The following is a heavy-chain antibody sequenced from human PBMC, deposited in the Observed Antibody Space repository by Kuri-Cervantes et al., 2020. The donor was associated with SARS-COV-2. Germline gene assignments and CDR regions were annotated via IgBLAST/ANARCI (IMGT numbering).Heavy chain of an antibody. Sequence: ETLSLTCAVYGGSFSGYYWSWVRQAPGKGLEWVSAISGSGGSTYYADSVKGRFTISRDNSKNTLYLQMNSLRAEDTAVYYCAKDYDFWSGYYPYYFDYWGQGTLVTVSS. D-gene: IGHD3-3*01. CDR2: ISGSGGST. CDR1: GGSFSGYY. J-gene: IGHJ4*02. CDR3: AKDYDFWSGYYPYYFDY. V-gene: IGHV3-23*01.